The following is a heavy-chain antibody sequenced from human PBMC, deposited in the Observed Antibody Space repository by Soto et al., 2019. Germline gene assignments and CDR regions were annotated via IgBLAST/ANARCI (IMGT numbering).Heavy chain of an antibody. V-gene: IGHV3-23*01. CDR1: GFTLSDYA. CDR3: ARDCARTSCSVWKL. Sequence: EAHLLESGGDLVQPGGSPRLSCAASGFTLSDYAMTWVRQAPGKGLEWVSGITGSSEITYYADSVKGRFTISRDNSKNTVSLQMNGLRAEDSAIYYCARDCARTSCSVWKLWGQGTLVTVSP. D-gene: IGHD2-2*01. J-gene: IGHJ4*02. CDR2: ITGSSEIT.